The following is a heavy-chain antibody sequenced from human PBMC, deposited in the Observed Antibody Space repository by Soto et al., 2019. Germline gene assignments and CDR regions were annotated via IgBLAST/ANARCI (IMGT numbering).Heavy chain of an antibody. CDR2: ISAGAVAT. J-gene: IGHJ3*02. V-gene: IGHV3-23*01. CDR1: GFTFSSYA. Sequence: EVQLLESGGGLVQPGGSLRLCCAASGFTFSSYAMSWVRQAPGTGLEWVSAISAGAVATNYADSVKGRFTISRDNAKNTLCLQMNSMRAEDTAVYYCAKARTSETAYDVFDIWGQGTVVTVSS. CDR3: AKARTSETAYDVFDI. D-gene: IGHD2-21*02.